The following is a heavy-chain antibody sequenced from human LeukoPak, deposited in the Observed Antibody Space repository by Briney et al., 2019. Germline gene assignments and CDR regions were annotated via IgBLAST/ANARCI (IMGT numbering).Heavy chain of an antibody. V-gene: IGHV4-59*01. D-gene: IGHD2-15*01. Sequence: SETLSLTCTVSGGSISGFYWSWIRQPPGKGLGWIGYIYYSGSTNYNPSLKSRVTISVDTSKNQFSLKLTSVTAADTAVYFCARYNSGGSCFDYWGQGTLVTVSS. CDR1: GGSISGFY. J-gene: IGHJ4*02. CDR2: IYYSGST. CDR3: ARYNSGGSCFDY.